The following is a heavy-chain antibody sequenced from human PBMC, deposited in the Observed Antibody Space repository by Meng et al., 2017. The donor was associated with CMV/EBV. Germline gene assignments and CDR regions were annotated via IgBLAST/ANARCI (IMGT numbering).Heavy chain of an antibody. Sequence: ASVKVSCKASGYTFTGYYMHWVRQAPGQGPEWMGWINPNSGGTNYAQKFQGRVTMTRDTSISTAYMELSRLRSDDTAVYYCARVRSPVYYDPGPGSTATNGYYYGMDVWGQGTTVTVSS. CDR1: GYTFTGYY. V-gene: IGHV1-2*02. D-gene: IGHD3-3*01. CDR3: ARVRSPVYYDPGPGSTATNGYYYGMDV. J-gene: IGHJ6*02. CDR2: INPNSGGT.